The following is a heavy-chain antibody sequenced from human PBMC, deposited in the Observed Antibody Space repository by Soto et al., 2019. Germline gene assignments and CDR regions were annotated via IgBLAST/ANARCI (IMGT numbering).Heavy chain of an antibody. D-gene: IGHD3-3*01. Sequence: QLQLQESGPGLVKPSETLSLTCTVSGGSISSSSYYWGWIRQPPGKGLEWIGSIYYSGSTYYNPSLKSRVTISVDTSKNQCSLKLSSVTAADTAVYYCATLGPTYYDFWSGYEDHDYWGQGTLVTVSS. CDR1: GGSISSSSYY. V-gene: IGHV4-39*01. CDR2: IYYSGST. J-gene: IGHJ4*02. CDR3: ATLGPTYYDFWSGYEDHDY.